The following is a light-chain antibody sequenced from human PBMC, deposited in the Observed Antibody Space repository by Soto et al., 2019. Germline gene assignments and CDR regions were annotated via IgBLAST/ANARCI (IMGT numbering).Light chain of an antibody. J-gene: IGKJ5*01. CDR3: QQLNSYPFT. CDR1: QGISSA. CDR2: DAS. V-gene: IGKV1-13*02. Sequence: AIHLTQSPSSLSASVGDRVTITCRASQGISSALAWYQHKPGRPPRVLIYDASSLQSGVPSRFSGSESGTDCTHTISSLQPEDSATYYCQQLNSYPFTYGQGTRLEIK.